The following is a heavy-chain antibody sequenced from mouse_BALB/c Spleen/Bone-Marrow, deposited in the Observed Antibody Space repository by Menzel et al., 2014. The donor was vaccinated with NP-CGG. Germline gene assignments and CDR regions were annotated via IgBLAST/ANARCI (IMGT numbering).Heavy chain of an antibody. CDR3: ALLGNYGYFDV. J-gene: IGHJ1*01. V-gene: IGHV4-1*02. CDR1: GFDFSRYW. D-gene: IGHD2-1*01. CDR2: INPDSSTI. Sequence: DVQLQESGGGLVQAGGSLKLSCAASGFDFSRYWMSWVRQAPGKGLEWIGEINPDSSTINYTPSLKDKFIISRDNAKNTLYLQMSKVRSEDTALYYCALLGNYGYFDVWGAGTTVTVSS.